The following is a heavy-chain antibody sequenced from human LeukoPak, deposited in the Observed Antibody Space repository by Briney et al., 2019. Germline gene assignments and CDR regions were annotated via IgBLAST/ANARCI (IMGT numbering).Heavy chain of an antibody. CDR3: AREDQYQLLENY. D-gene: IGHD2-2*01. CDR2: IYYSGST. CDR1: GGSISSGDYY. Sequence: PSETLSLTCTVSGGSISSGDYYWSWIRQPPGKGLEWIGYIYYSGSTYYNPSLKSRVTISVDTSKNQFSLKLSSVTAADTAVYYCAREDQYQLLENYWGQGTLVTVSS. V-gene: IGHV4-30-4*01. J-gene: IGHJ4*02.